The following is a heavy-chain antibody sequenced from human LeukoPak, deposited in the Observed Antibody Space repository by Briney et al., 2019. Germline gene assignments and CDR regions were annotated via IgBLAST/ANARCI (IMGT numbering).Heavy chain of an antibody. D-gene: IGHD3-22*01. CDR1: GYTFTSYG. CDR2: ISAYNGNT. CDR3: ARVSKYYYDSSGEKNYPFVY. V-gene: IGHV1-18*01. J-gene: IGHJ4*02. Sequence: ASVKVSCKASGYTFTSYGISWVRQAPGQGLEWIGWISAYNGNTNYAQKLQGRVTMTTDTSTSTVYMELSSLRSEDTAVYYCARVSKYYYDSSGEKNYPFVYWGQGTLVTVSS.